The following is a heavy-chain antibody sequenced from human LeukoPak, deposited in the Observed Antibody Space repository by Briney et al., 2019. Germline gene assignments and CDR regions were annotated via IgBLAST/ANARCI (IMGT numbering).Heavy chain of an antibody. V-gene: IGHV3-30*02. CDR2: IRYDGSNK. J-gene: IGHJ4*02. CDR1: GFTFSSYG. CDR3: AKDSTLGYSYGHLDH. Sequence: PGGSLRLSCAASGFTFSSYGMHWVRQAPGKGLEWVAFIRYDGSNKYYADSVKGRFTISRDNSKNTLYLQMNSLRAEDTAVYYCAKDSTLGYSYGHLDHWGQGTLVTVSS. D-gene: IGHD5-18*01.